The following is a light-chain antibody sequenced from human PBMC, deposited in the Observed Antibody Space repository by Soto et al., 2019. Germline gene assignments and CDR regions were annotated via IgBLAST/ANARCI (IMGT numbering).Light chain of an antibody. J-gene: IGKJ1*01. Sequence: EIVMTQSPATLSVSPGERVTLSCRASQGVGSTLAWYQQKPGQAPRLLIYGASTRATGIPARFSGSGSGTEFTLTISSLQSEDFAVYYCQQYNNWPPWTFGQGTKVDIK. CDR3: QQYNNWPPWT. CDR1: QGVGST. V-gene: IGKV3-15*01. CDR2: GAS.